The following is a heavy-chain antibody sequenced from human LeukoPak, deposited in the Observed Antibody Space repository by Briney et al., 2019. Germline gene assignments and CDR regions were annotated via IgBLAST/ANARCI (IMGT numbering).Heavy chain of an antibody. V-gene: IGHV4-59*01. D-gene: IGHD6-19*01. J-gene: IGHJ3*02. CDR2: IYYSGST. CDR1: GFDFSTCW. CDR3: ARGIGDSSGSYAFDI. Sequence: GSLRLSCAASGFDFSTCWMSWVRQAPGKGLEWIGYIYYSGSTNYNPSLKSRVTISVDTSKNQFSLKLSSVTAADTAVYYCARGIGDSSGSYAFDIWGQGTMVTVSS.